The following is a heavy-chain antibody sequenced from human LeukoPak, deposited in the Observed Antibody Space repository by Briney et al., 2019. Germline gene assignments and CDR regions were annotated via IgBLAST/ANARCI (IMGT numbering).Heavy chain of an antibody. CDR3: ASITVALVGDY. V-gene: IGHV4-34*01. D-gene: IGHD4-11*01. Sequence: SETLSLTCAVYGGSFSGYYWSWIRQPPGKGLEWIGEINHSGSTNYNPSLKSRVTISVDTSKNQFSLKLSSVTAADTAVYYCASITVALVGDYWGQGTLVTVSS. CDR1: GGSFSGYY. J-gene: IGHJ4*02. CDR2: INHSGST.